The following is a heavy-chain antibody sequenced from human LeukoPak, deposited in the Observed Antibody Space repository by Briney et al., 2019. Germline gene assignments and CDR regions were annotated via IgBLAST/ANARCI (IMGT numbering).Heavy chain of an antibody. CDR3: ARGGNGDFLKWFDP. Sequence: SETLSLTCTVSGGYISPYYGGWIRQPPGRGLEWIGSLHYTGRNSYNPSLKSRVTISVDMSKNQFSLKLTSVTAADTAVYYCARGGNGDFLKWFDPWGQGTLVTVSS. D-gene: IGHD4-17*01. CDR2: LHYTGRN. V-gene: IGHV4-59*01. CDR1: GGYISPYY. J-gene: IGHJ5*02.